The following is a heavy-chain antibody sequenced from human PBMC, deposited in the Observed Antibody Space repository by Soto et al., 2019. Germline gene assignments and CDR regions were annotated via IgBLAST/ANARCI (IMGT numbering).Heavy chain of an antibody. D-gene: IGHD1-1*01. J-gene: IGHJ4*02. CDR1: GFTFSDYY. CDR2: ISSSGSTI. CDR3: ARDSATGTTLDYFDY. Sequence: PGGSLRLSCASSGFTFSDYYMSWIRQAPGKGLEWVSYISSSGSTIYYADSVKGRFTISRDNAKNSLYLQMNSLRAEDTAVYYCARDSATGTTLDYFDYWGQGTQVTGSS. V-gene: IGHV3-11*01.